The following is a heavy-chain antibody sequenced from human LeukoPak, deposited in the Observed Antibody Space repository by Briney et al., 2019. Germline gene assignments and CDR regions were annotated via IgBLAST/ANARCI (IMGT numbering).Heavy chain of an antibody. D-gene: IGHD5-12*01. CDR3: ARLGWYSGYAVDY. CDR1: GGSISSSTYY. Sequence: SETLSLTCTVSGGSISSSTYYWGWIRQPPGKGLEWIGSIFYSGRTYYNPSLKSRVTMSVDTSKNQFSLKLSSVTAADTAFYYCARLGWYSGYAVDYWGQGTLVTVSS. CDR2: IFYSGRT. V-gene: IGHV4-39*07. J-gene: IGHJ4*02.